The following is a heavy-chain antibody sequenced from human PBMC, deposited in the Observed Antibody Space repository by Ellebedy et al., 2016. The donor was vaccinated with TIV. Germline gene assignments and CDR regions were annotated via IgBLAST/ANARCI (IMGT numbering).Heavy chain of an antibody. V-gene: IGHV3-53*05. CDR2: LYRGGST. D-gene: IGHD1-26*01. Sequence: GESLKISCAASGFAVSSNDMSWVRQAPGKGLEWVSILYRGGSTYYADSVNGRFTISRDNSKNTLYLQMSSLRAEDTAVFYCVSFPTGSYPDYWGQGTLVTVSS. CDR1: GFAVSSND. J-gene: IGHJ4*02. CDR3: VSFPTGSYPDY.